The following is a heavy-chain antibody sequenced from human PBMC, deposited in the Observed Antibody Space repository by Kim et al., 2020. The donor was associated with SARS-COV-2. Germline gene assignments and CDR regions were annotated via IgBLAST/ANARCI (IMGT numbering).Heavy chain of an antibody. J-gene: IGHJ6*02. Sequence: AASGKGRFTISRDNAQNSLYLQMNSLRAEDTAVYYCARDQYYYGSGSQDVWGQGTTVTVSS. V-gene: IGHV3-11*04. CDR3: ARDQYYYGSGSQDV. D-gene: IGHD3-10*01.